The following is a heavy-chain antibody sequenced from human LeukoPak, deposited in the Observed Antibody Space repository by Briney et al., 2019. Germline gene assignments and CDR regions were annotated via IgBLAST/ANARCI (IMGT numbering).Heavy chain of an antibody. CDR2: IYSGGRT. CDR1: GFTVSSNY. Sequence: GGSLRLSRAASGFTVSSNYMSWVRQAPGKGLEWVSVIYSGGRTYYADSVKGRFTISRHNSKNTLYLQMNSLRAGDTAVYYCARNDVPSGRYFDYWGQGTLVTVSS. CDR3: ARNDVPSGRYFDY. J-gene: IGHJ4*02. D-gene: IGHD1-1*01. V-gene: IGHV3-53*04.